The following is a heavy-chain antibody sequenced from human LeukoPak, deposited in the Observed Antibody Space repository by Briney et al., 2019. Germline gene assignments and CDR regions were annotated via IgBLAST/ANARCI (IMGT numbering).Heavy chain of an antibody. Sequence: NTSDTLSLTCTVSGYSISSGYYWGWIRQPPGKGLEWIGSLYHSGSTYYNPSLKSRLTISVDTSKNQFSLKLSTVTAADTAVYYCYGSGSYYRFDYWGQGTLVTVSS. CDR3: YGSGSYYRFDY. CDR1: GYSISSGYY. J-gene: IGHJ4*02. D-gene: IGHD3-10*01. V-gene: IGHV4-38-2*02. CDR2: LYHSGST.